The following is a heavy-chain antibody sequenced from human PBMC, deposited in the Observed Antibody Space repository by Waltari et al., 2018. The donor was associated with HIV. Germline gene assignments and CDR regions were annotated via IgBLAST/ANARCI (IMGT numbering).Heavy chain of an antibody. CDR2: MSDSGSTR. D-gene: IGHD3-22*01. CDR1: GCTFSSYE. J-gene: IGHJ4*02. CDR3: AATRYYYDSSGR. Sequence: EVPVVESGGGLVQPGGSLRLSCAASGCTFSSYEMNWVRQAPWKGLEWLSYMSDSGSTRYYADSVKGRFTISRDNAKNSLYLQMNSLRAEDTAVYYCAATRYYYDSSGRWGQGTLVTVSS. V-gene: IGHV3-48*03.